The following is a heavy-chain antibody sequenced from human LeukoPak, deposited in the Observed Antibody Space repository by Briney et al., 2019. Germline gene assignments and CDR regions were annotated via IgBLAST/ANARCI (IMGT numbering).Heavy chain of an antibody. CDR1: GGTINNYY. CDR3: ARQISEMAIDASDI. D-gene: IGHD5-24*01. V-gene: IGHV4-59*08. J-gene: IGHJ3*02. Sequence: SETLSLTCTVSGGTINNYYWSWIRQPPGKGLEWIGYIYYSGSANYNPSLKSRVTISVDTSKNQFSLKLSSVTAADTAVYYCARQISEMAIDASDIWGQGTMVTVSS. CDR2: IYYSGSA.